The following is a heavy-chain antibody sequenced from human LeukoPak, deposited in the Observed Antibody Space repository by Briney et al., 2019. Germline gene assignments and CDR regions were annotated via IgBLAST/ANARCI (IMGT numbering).Heavy chain of an antibody. CDR1: GYTFTGHY. J-gene: IGHJ4*02. CDR3: ATLTVTTGY. CDR2: VNPNSGGT. V-gene: IGHV1-2*02. Sequence: GASVKVSCKATGYTFTGHYLHWVRQAPGQGLEWMGWVNPNSGGTNYAQKFQGRVTMTRDTSISTAYMELSSLRSDDTAVYYCATLTVTTGYWGRGTLVTVSS. D-gene: IGHD4-17*01.